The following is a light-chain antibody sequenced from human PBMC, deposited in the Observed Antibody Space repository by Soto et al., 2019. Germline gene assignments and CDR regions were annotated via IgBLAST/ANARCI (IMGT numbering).Light chain of an antibody. V-gene: IGKV1-33*01. CDR3: QQYVNLPLT. J-gene: IGKJ4*01. Sequence: DIQMTQSPSSLSASVGDRVTITCQASQVITNYLNWYQQKPGKAPKLLIYEASSLETGVPSRFSGGGSGAHFTVTISSLQPEDFATCYCQQYVNLPLTFGGGTKGEVK. CDR2: EAS. CDR1: QVITNY.